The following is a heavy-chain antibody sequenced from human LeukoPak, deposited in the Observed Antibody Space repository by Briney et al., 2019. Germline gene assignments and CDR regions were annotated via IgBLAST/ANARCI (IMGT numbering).Heavy chain of an antibody. CDR2: FDPEDGET. CDR1: GYTLTELS. V-gene: IGHV1-24*01. J-gene: IGHJ4*02. D-gene: IGHD3-3*01. CDR3: ARDHLEGLPHFDY. Sequence: ASVKVSCKVSGYTLTELSMHWVRQAPGEGFEWMGGFDPEDGETIYAQKFQGRVTMTEDTSTDTAYMELSSLRSDDTAVYYCARDHLEGLPHFDYWGQGTLVTVSS.